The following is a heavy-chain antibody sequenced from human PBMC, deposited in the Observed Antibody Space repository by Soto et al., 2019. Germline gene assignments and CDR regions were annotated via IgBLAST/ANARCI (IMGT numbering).Heavy chain of an antibody. CDR3: ARDRFSSPWYNAFDI. CDR1: GFTFSNYG. V-gene: IGHV3-33*01. Sequence: PGGSLRLSCAASGFTFSNYGMHWVRQAPGKGLEWVAVIWYDGSNKYYADSVKDRFTISRDNSKNTLYLQMNSLRAEDTAVYYCARDRFSSPWYNAFDIWGQETMVTVSS. D-gene: IGHD1-20*01. CDR2: IWYDGSNK. J-gene: IGHJ3*02.